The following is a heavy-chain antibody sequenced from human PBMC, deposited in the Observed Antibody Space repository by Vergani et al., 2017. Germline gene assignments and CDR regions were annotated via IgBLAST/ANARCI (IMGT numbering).Heavy chain of an antibody. CDR2: IYYSGST. CDR1: GGSISSYY. CDR3: ARQEGDSHRHLDY. J-gene: IGHJ4*02. V-gene: IGHV4-59*08. Sequence: QVQLQESGPGLVKPSETLSLTCSVSGGSISSYYWSWIRQPPGKGLEWIGYIYYSGSTNYNPSLKSPVTISVDTSKNQFSLKLSSVTAADTAVYYCARQEGDSHRHLDYWGQGTLVTVAS.